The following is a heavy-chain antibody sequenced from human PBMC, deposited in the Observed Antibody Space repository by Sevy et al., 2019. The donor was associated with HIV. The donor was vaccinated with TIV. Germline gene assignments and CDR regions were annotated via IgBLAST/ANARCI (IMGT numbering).Heavy chain of an antibody. CDR2: IYPRDSDT. CDR1: GYSFTSYW. D-gene: IGHD4-17*01. V-gene: IGHV5-51*01. J-gene: IGHJ6*02. Sequence: GESLKISCKGSGYSFTSYWIGWVRQMPGKGLEWMGIIYPRDSDTRYSPSFQGQVTISADKSISTAYLQWSSLKASDTAMYYCARPNGDYHYYYGMDVWGQGTTVTVSS. CDR3: ARPNGDYHYYYGMDV.